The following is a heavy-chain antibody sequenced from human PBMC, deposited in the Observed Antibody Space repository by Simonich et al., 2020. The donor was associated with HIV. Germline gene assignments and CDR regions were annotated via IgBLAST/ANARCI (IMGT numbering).Heavy chain of an antibody. CDR2: IYLGDSDT. V-gene: IGHV5-51*03. CDR3: VRRQPRTYNFDY. Sequence: AEVKMPGESLKISCKGSGFSFTSYWIAWVRQMPGKGLEWMGIIYLGDSDTRYSPSFQGQVTMSADTSISTAYLQWSSLKASDTALYYCVRRQPRTYNFDYWGQGTLVTVSS. J-gene: IGHJ4*02. D-gene: IGHD2-2*01. CDR1: GFSFTSYW.